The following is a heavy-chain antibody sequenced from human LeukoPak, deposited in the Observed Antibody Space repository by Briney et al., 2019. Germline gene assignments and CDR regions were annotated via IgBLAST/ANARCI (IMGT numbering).Heavy chain of an antibody. V-gene: IGHV3-9*01. CDR3: AKDMSGWELLGSSFDY. Sequence: GRSLRLSCAASGFTFDDYAMHWVRQAPGKGLEWVSGISWNSGSIGYADSVKGRFTISRDNAKNSLYLQMNSLRAEDTALYYCAKDMSGWELLGSSFDYWGQGTLVTVSS. CDR1: GFTFDDYA. CDR2: ISWNSGSI. D-gene: IGHD1-26*01. J-gene: IGHJ4*02.